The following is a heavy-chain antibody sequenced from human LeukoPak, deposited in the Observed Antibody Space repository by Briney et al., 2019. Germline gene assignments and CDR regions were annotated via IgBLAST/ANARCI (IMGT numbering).Heavy chain of an antibody. Sequence: GGSLRLSCAASGFTFSNAWMSWVRQAPGKGLEWVANIKQDGSEKYYVDSVKGRFTISRDNAKNSLYLQMNSLRAEDTAVYYCARVVDDIVVVPAAMDYWGQGTLVTVSS. D-gene: IGHD2-2*01. J-gene: IGHJ4*02. CDR3: ARVVDDIVVVPAAMDY. V-gene: IGHV3-7*03. CDR2: IKQDGSEK. CDR1: GFTFSNAW.